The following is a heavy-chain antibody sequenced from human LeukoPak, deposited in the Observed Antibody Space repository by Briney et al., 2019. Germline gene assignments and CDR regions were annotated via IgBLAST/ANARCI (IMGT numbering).Heavy chain of an antibody. CDR3: AREFGVATIPFYYYYGMDV. D-gene: IGHD5-12*01. V-gene: IGHV1-8*01. J-gene: IGHJ6*02. CDR1: GYTFTSYD. Sequence: ASVKVSCNASGYTFTSYDINWVRQATGQGLEWMGWMNPNSGNTGYAQKFQGRVTMTRNTSISTAYMELSSLRSEDTAVYYCAREFGVATIPFYYYYGMDVWGQGTTVTVSS. CDR2: MNPNSGNT.